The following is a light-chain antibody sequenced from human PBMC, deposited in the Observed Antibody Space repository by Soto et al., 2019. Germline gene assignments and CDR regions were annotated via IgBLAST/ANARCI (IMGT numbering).Light chain of an antibody. Sequence: EIVMTQSPATLSVSPGERATLSCRASQSVGSNLAWYQQKPGQAPSLLIYDISARATGIPTRFSGSGSGTEFTLTISSLQSEDSAVYYCQQYNDWPLTFCGGTKVEIK. V-gene: IGKV3D-15*01. CDR1: QSVGSN. CDR3: QQYNDWPLT. CDR2: DIS. J-gene: IGKJ4*01.